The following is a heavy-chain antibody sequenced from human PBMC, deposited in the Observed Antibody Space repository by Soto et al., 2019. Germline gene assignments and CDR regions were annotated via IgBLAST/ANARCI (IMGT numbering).Heavy chain of an antibody. D-gene: IGHD1-20*01. CDR2: IDPSDSYT. CDR1: GYSFTSYW. V-gene: IGHV5-10-1*01. CDR3: ARRGKGITGTTDYYYYGMDV. J-gene: IGHJ6*02. Sequence: GESLKISCKGSGYSFTSYWISWVRQVPGKGLEWMGRIDPSDSYTNYSPSFQGNVTISADKSISTAYLQWSSLKASDTAMYYCARRGKGITGTTDYYYYGMDVWGQGTTVTVSS.